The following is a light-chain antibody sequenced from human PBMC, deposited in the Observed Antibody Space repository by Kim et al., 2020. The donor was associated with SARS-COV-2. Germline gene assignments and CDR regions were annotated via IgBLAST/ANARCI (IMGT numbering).Light chain of an antibody. CDR1: SSNIGNNY. J-gene: IGLJ2*01. Sequence: QSVLTQPPSVSAAPGQKVTISCSGSSSNIGNNYVSWYQQLPGTAPKLLIYDNNKRPSGIPDRFSGSKSGTSATLGITGLQTGDEADYYCATWDNSLIAELFGGGTKLTVL. CDR2: DNN. V-gene: IGLV1-51*01. CDR3: ATWDNSLIAEL.